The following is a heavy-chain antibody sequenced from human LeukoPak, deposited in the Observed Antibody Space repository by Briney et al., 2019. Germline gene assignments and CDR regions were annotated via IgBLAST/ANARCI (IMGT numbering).Heavy chain of an antibody. J-gene: IGHJ3*02. CDR2: IDHSGST. Sequence: SETLSLTCAVYGGSFSGYYWSWIRQPPGKGLEWIGEIDHSGSTNYNPSLKSRVTISVDTPKNQFSLKLTSVTAADTAVYYCATPGGDYDSSGYAFDIWGQGTMVTVSS. CDR3: ATPGGDYDSSGYAFDI. V-gene: IGHV4-34*01. D-gene: IGHD3-22*01. CDR1: GGSFSGYY.